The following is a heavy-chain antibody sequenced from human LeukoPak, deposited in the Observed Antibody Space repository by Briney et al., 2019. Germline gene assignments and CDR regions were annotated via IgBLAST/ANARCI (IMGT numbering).Heavy chain of an antibody. D-gene: IGHD2-15*01. Sequence: GGSLRLSCAASGFTFSSYSMNWVRQAPGKGLEWVSSISSSSSYIYYADSVKGRFTISRDNAKNSLYLQMNSLRAEDTAVYYCARVTLVAGGPAGFDYWGQGTLVTVSS. CDR1: GFTFSSYS. CDR3: ARVTLVAGGPAGFDY. V-gene: IGHV3-21*01. CDR2: ISSSSSYI. J-gene: IGHJ4*02.